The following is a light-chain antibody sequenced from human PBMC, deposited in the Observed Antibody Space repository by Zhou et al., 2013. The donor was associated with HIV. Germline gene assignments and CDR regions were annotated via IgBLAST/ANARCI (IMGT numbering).Light chain of an antibody. CDR3: QQSSTLPVT. J-gene: IGKJ1*01. CDR2: GAS. Sequence: DIQMTQSPSSLSASVGDRVTISCRASQNIHTSLNWYQQKLGKAPKLLIFGASTLQYDVPSRFSGNGSGTDFALTISSLHIEDFETYYCQQSSTLPVTFGQGTKV. CDR1: QNIHTS. V-gene: IGKV1-39*01.